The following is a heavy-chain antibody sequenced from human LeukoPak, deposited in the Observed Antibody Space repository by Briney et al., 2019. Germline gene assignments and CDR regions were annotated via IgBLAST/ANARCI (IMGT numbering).Heavy chain of an antibody. CDR2: IGIDSGNT. CDR1: GFTFSDR. Sequence: GGSLRLSCAASGFTFSDRMNWVRQAPGKGLEWISYIGIDSGNTNYADSVKGRFTISGDKAKNSLYLQMNSLRVEDTAVYYCARDYKYAFDNWGQGTLVTVSS. V-gene: IGHV3-48*01. J-gene: IGHJ4*02. CDR3: ARDYKYAFDN. D-gene: IGHD5-24*01.